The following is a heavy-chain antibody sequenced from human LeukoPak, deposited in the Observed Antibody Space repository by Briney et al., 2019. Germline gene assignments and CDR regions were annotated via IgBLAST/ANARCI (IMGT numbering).Heavy chain of an antibody. CDR3: ARLHYYDSSGQNWFDP. V-gene: IGHV4-34*01. Sequence: SETLSLTCAVYGGSFSGHFWSWIRQPPGKGLEWIGEISHGGSTNYNPSLKSRVTISVDTSKNQYSLKLSSVTAADTAVYYCARLHYYDSSGQNWFDPWGQGTLVTVSS. CDR2: ISHGGST. D-gene: IGHD3-22*01. J-gene: IGHJ5*02. CDR1: GGSFSGHF.